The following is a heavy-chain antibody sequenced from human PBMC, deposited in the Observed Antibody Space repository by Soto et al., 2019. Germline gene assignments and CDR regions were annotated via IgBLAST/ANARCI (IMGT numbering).Heavy chain of an antibody. J-gene: IGHJ4*02. Sequence: ASVKVSCKVSGYTLTELSMHWVRQAPGKGLEWMGGFDPEDGETIYAQKIQGRVTMTEDTSTDTAYMELSSLRSEDTAVFYCATRERARSVGRWIYYFDYWGQGTLVTVS. D-gene: IGHD5-12*01. CDR2: FDPEDGET. CDR1: GYTLTELS. V-gene: IGHV1-24*01. CDR3: ATRERARSVGRWIYYFDY.